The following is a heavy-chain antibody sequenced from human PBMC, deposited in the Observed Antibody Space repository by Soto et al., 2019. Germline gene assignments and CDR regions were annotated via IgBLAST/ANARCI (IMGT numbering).Heavy chain of an antibody. CDR3: AGGGHVVVVTAALDY. D-gene: IGHD2-21*02. V-gene: IGHV1-46*04. Sequence: QVQLVQSGAEVKKPGASVKVSCKASGDTFTDYYIHWVRQAPGQGLEWMGTVNPSGGHTTYAQHLLGRMQLSRETSTSTHYMELTSLTSEDSAVYYCAGGGHVVVVTAALDYWGQGTLVTVSS. CDR2: VNPSGGHT. CDR1: GDTFTDYY. J-gene: IGHJ4*02.